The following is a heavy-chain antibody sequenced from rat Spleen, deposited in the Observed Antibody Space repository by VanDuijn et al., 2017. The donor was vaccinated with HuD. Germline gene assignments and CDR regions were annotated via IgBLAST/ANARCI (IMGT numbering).Heavy chain of an antibody. J-gene: IGHJ3*01. CDR2: ISYDGTAT. CDR3: ARYGSYDNWFAY. V-gene: IGHV5-7*01. D-gene: IGHD1-12*02. CDR1: GFTFSDYN. Sequence: EVQMVESDGGLVQPGRSLKLSCAASGFTFSDYNMAWVRQAPKKGLEWVATISYDGTATYYRDSVKGRFSLSRDNAKSTLYLQMNSLRSEDTATYYCARYGSYDNWFAYWGQGTLVTVSS.